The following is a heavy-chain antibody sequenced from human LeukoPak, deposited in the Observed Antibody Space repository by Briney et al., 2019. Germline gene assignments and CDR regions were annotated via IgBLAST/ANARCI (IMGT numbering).Heavy chain of an antibody. D-gene: IGHD2-8*01. CDR1: GNYW. J-gene: IGHJ6*02. CDR3: VRNNAMDV. V-gene: IGHV3-74*01. Sequence: GGSLRLSCAASGNYWMHWVRQAPGKGLVWVSHINSDGSWTSYADSVKGRFTISRDNAKNSLYLQMNSLRAEDTALYYCVRNNAMDVWGQGTTVIVSS. CDR2: INSDGSWT.